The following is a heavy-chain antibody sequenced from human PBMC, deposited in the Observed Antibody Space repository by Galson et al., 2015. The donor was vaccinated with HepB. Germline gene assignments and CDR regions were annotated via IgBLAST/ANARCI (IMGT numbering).Heavy chain of an antibody. J-gene: IGHJ4*02. Sequence: SLRLSCAASGFTFSSYAMHWVRQAPGKGLEWVAVISYDGSNKYYADSVKGRFTISRDNSKNTLYLQMNSLRAEDTAVYYCARYSSSWYAFDYWGQGTLVTVSS. V-gene: IGHV3-30*04. CDR1: GFTFSSYA. CDR2: ISYDGSNK. CDR3: ARYSSSWYAFDY. D-gene: IGHD6-13*01.